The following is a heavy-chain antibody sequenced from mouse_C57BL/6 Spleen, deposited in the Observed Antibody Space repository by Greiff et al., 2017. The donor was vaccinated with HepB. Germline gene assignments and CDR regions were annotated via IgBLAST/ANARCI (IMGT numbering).Heavy chain of an antibody. CDR1: GFNIKNTY. D-gene: IGHD1-1*01. CDR2: IDPANGNT. Sequence: VQLQQSVAELVRPGASVKLSCTASGFNIKNTYMHWAKQRPEQGLEWIGRIDPANGNTKYAPKFQGKATITADTSSNTAYLQLSSLTSEDTAIYYCARGYGSSPSWFAYGGQGTLVTVSA. V-gene: IGHV14-3*01. J-gene: IGHJ3*01. CDR3: ARGYGSSPSWFAY.